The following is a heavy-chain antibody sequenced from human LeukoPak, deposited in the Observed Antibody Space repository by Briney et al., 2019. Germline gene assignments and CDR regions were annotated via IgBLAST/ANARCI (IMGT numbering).Heavy chain of an antibody. CDR1: GYTFTSYD. D-gene: IGHD6-19*01. V-gene: IGHV1-8*01. CDR2: MNPNSGNT. Sequence: ASVKVSCKASGYTFTSYDINWVRQATGQGLEWMGWMNPNSGNTGYAQKFQGRVTMTRNTSISTAYMELSSLRSEDTAVYYCARWYSSGWYSPRSHYFDYWGQGTLVTVSS. J-gene: IGHJ4*02. CDR3: ARWYSSGWYSPRSHYFDY.